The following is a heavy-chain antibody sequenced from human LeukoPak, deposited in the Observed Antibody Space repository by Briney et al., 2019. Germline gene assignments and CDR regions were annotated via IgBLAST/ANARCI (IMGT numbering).Heavy chain of an antibody. Sequence: GASVKVSCKASGYTFTSYGISWVRQVPGQGLEWMGWINTNTGSPTYAQGFTGRFVFSLDTSVSTAYLQISSLKAEDAAVYYCARDGSGARRNYFDYWGQGTLVTVSS. CDR2: INTNTGSP. CDR1: GYTFTSYG. V-gene: IGHV7-4-1*02. D-gene: IGHD3-10*01. CDR3: ARDGSGARRNYFDY. J-gene: IGHJ4*02.